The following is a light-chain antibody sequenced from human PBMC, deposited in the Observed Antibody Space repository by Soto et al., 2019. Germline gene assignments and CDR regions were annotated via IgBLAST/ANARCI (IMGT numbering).Light chain of an antibody. CDR3: QQYYNYPNT. CDR2: AAS. J-gene: IGKJ5*01. V-gene: IGKV1-8*01. CDR1: QGVSSY. Sequence: AIRMTQSPSSLSASTGDRVTITCRASQGVSSYFAWYQQKPGKAPKLLIYAASTLQSGVPSRFSGSGSGTDFTLTISCLQSEDIATYYCQQYYNYPNTFGQGTQLEIK.